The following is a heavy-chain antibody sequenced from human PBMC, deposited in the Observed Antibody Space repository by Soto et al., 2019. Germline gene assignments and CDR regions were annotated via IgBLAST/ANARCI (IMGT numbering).Heavy chain of an antibody. CDR2: IDEYGSTI. CDR1: GFTFSSYW. D-gene: IGHD3-10*01. V-gene: IGHV3-74*01. Sequence: EVQLVESGGGLVQPGGSLRLSCAASGFTFSSYWMHWVRQVPGKGLLWVSRIDEYGSTINYADSVKGRFTISRYNARNSLYLEMNSMRAEDTALYLCTRDIGGKGAYWGPGTLVTVSS. CDR3: TRDIGGKGAY. J-gene: IGHJ4*02.